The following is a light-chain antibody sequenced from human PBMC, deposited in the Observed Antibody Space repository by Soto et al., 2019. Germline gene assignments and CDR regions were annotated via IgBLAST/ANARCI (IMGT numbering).Light chain of an antibody. CDR3: SSYTSRIPVV. Sequence: QSVLTQPASVSGSPGQSITISCTGTSSDVGGHNYVSWYQQHPGNAPKLMIYEVSNRPSGVSNRFSGSKSGNTASLTISGLQAEDEADYYCSSYTSRIPVVFGGGTQLTVL. CDR2: EVS. V-gene: IGLV2-14*01. J-gene: IGLJ3*02. CDR1: SSDVGGHNY.